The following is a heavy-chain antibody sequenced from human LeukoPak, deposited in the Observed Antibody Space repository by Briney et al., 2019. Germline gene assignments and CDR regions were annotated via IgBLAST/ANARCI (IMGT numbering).Heavy chain of an antibody. V-gene: IGHV1-46*01. J-gene: IGHJ5*02. CDR3: ARANGNNWFDP. Sequence: ASVKVSCKASGYTFTSYYMHWVRQAPGQGLEWMGIINPSGGSTSYAQKFQGRVTITADESTSTAYMELSSLRSEDTAVYYCARANGNNWFDPWGQGTLVTVSS. CDR1: GYTFTSYY. CDR2: INPSGGST. D-gene: IGHD1-14*01.